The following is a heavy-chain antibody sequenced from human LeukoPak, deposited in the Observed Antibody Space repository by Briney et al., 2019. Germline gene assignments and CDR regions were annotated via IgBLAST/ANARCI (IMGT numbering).Heavy chain of an antibody. CDR1: GFTFSSYW. D-gene: IGHD5-18*01. CDR3: ARVGARKRPWIQLWLHYYCMDV. J-gene: IGHJ6*03. Sequence: HPGGSLRLSCAASGFTFSSYWMSWVRQAPGKGLEWVANIKQDGSEKYYVDSVKGRFTISRDNAKNSLYLQMNSLRAEDTAVYYCARVGARKRPWIQLWLHYYCMDVWGRGTTVTISS. V-gene: IGHV3-7*01. CDR2: IKQDGSEK.